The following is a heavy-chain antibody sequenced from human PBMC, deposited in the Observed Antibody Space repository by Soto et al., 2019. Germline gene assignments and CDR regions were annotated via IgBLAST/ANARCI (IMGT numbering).Heavy chain of an antibody. CDR3: TRGRVVRGVIDPYFDY. V-gene: IGHV3-72*01. Sequence: QPGGSLRLSCAGSGFTLSDHYIDWVRQAPGKGLEWVGRSRDKAQGYSTAYAASVKGRFTISRDDSKSIAYLQMNSLKTEDTAVYYCTRGRVVRGVIDPYFDYWGQGTLVTVSS. J-gene: IGHJ4*02. CDR2: SRDKAQGYST. D-gene: IGHD3-10*01. CDR1: GFTLSDHY.